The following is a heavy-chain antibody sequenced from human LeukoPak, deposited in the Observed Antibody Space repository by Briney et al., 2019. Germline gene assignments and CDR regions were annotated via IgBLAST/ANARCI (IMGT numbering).Heavy chain of an antibody. CDR2: IIPILGIA. CDR1: GYTFTSFG. V-gene: IGHV1-69*04. CDR3: ARGGGYHQYYFDY. D-gene: IGHD2-15*01. J-gene: IGHJ4*02. Sequence: SVKVSCKASGYTFTSFGLSWVRQAPGQGLEWMGRIIPILGIANYAQKFQGRVTITADKSTSTAYMELSSLRSEDTAVYYCARGGGYHQYYFDYWGQGTLVTVSS.